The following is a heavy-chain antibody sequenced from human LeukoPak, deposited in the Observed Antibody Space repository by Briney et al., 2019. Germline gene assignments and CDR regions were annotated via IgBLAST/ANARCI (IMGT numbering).Heavy chain of an antibody. J-gene: IGHJ5*02. CDR1: GFTFSSYA. Sequence: PGGSLRLSCAASGFTFSSYAMSWVRQAPGKGLEWVAFIRYDGSNKYYADSVKGRFTISRDNSKNTLYLQMNSLRAEDTAVYYCAKDPLRYSSSSWFDPWGQGTLVTVSS. D-gene: IGHD6-6*01. CDR2: IRYDGSNK. V-gene: IGHV3-30*02. CDR3: AKDPLRYSSSSWFDP.